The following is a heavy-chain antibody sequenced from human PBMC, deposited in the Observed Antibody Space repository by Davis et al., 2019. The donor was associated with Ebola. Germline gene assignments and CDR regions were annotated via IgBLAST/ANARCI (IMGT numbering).Heavy chain of an antibody. Sequence: SGPTLVTPTQTLTLTCTFSGFSLSTSGMRVNWIRQPPGKALEWLARIDWDDDKLYITSLKTRLTISKDTSKNQVVLTMTNMDPVDTATYYCARMVMATTYGGYYFDYWGQGTLVTVSS. CDR1: GFSLSTSGMR. CDR3: ARMVMATTYGGYYFDY. J-gene: IGHJ4*02. V-gene: IGHV2-70*04. CDR2: IDWDDDK. D-gene: IGHD5-24*01.